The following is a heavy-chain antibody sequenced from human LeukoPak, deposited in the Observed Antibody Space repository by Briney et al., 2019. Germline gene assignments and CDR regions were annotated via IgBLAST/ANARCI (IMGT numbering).Heavy chain of an antibody. CDR3: ARVEYGSGDGGFDY. Sequence: SETLSPTCAVYGGSFSGYYWSWIRQPPGKGLEWIGEINHSGSTNYNPSLKSRVTISVDTSKNQFSLKLSSVTAADTAVYYCARVEYGSGDGGFDYWGQGTLVTVSS. V-gene: IGHV4-34*01. D-gene: IGHD3-10*01. J-gene: IGHJ4*02. CDR1: GGSFSGYY. CDR2: INHSGST.